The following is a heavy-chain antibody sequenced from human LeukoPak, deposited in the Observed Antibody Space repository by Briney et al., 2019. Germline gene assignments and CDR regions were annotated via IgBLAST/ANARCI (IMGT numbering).Heavy chain of an antibody. CDR1: GYTFTSYG. D-gene: IGHD4-17*01. J-gene: IGHJ4*02. V-gene: IGHV1-18*01. CDR2: ISAYNGNT. Sequence: EASVKVSCKASGYTFTSYGISWVRQAPGQGLEWMGWISAYNGNTNYAQKLQGRVTMTTDTSTSTAYMELRSLRSDDTAVYYCARDHPDDYGDPIHFDYWGQGTLVTVSS. CDR3: ARDHPDDYGDPIHFDY.